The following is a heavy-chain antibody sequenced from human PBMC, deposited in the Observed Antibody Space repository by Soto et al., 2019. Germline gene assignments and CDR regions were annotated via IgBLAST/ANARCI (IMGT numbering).Heavy chain of an antibody. CDR2: IYYSGST. J-gene: IGHJ5*02. V-gene: IGHV4-31*03. CDR3: ARGVKYYGSGSSSLENWFDP. Sequence: SETLSLTCTVSGGSISSGGYYWSWIRQHPGKGLEWIGYIYYSGSTYYNPSLKSRVTISVDTSKNQFSLKLSSVTAADTAVYYCARGVKYYGSGSSSLENWFDPWGQGTLVTVSS. CDR1: GGSISSGGYY. D-gene: IGHD3-10*01.